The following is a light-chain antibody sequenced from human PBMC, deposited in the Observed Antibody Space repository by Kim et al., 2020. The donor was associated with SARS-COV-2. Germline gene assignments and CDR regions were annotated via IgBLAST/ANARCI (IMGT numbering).Light chain of an antibody. J-gene: IGLJ1*01. CDR2: VNN. CDR1: SSNIGADYD. Sequence: QLVLTQPPSVSGAPGQRVAISCTGSSSNIGADYDVHWYQHLPGTAPKLLIYVNNNRPSGVPDRFSGSKSGTSASLAITGLQAEDEADYYCQSYDSSLSGYVFGTGTQLTVL. CDR3: QSYDSSLSGYV. V-gene: IGLV1-40*01.